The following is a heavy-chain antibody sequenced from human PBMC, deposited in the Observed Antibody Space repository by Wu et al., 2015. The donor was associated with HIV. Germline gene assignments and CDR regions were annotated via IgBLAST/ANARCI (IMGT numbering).Heavy chain of an antibody. J-gene: IGHJ3*02. CDR3: ARGRGAYYGSGIDAFDI. D-gene: IGHD3-10*01. V-gene: IGHV1-8*01. Sequence: QVQLVQSGAEVKKPGASVKVSCKASGYTFTSYDINWVRQATGQGLEWMGWMNPNSGNTGYAQKFQGRVTMTRNTSISTAYMELSSLRSEDTAVYYCARGRGAYYGSGIDAFDIWGQGTMVTVSS. CDR1: GYTFTSYD. CDR2: MNPNSGNT.